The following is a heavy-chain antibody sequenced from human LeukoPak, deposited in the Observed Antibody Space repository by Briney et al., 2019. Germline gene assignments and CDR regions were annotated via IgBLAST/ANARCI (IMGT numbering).Heavy chain of an antibody. CDR2: IYYSGST. J-gene: IGHJ4*02. CDR1: GGSITNYY. CDR3: ARTGYSSGWYFDY. Sequence: PSETLSLTCTVSGGSITNYYWSWIRQPPGKGLEWIGYIYYSGSTNYNPSLRSRVTISVDTTKNQFSLKLSSVTAADTAVYYCARTGYSSGWYFDYWGQGTLVTVSS. D-gene: IGHD6-19*01. V-gene: IGHV4-59*01.